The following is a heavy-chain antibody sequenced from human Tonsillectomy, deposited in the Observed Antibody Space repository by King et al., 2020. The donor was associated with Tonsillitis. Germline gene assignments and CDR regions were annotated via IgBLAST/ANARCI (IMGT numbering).Heavy chain of an antibody. CDR2: IRSKANSYAT. CDR3: ARDFDY. V-gene: IGHV3-73*02. CDR1: GFTFSGSA. Sequence: VQLVESGGGLVQPGGSLKLSCSASGFTFSGSAIHWVRQASGKGREWVVGIRSKANSYATAYAASVKGRFTISRVDSTNMAFLQMNSLKTEDTAVYFCARDFDYWGQGTLVTVSS. J-gene: IGHJ4*02.